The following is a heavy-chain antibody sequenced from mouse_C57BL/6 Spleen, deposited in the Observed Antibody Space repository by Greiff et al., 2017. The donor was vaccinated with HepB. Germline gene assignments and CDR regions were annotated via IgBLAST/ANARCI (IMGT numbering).Heavy chain of an antibody. CDR3: ARWGTVWYFDV. V-gene: IGHV1-80*01. J-gene: IGHJ1*03. CDR2: IYAGDGDT. D-gene: IGHD1-1*01. CDR1: GYAFSSYW. Sequence: VQLLQSGAELVKPGGSVKLSCKASGYAFSSYWMNWVKQTPGKGLEWIGQIYAGDGDTNYNGKFKGKATLTADKSSSTDYMQLSSLTSEDSAVYFWARWGTVWYFDVWGTGTTVTVSS.